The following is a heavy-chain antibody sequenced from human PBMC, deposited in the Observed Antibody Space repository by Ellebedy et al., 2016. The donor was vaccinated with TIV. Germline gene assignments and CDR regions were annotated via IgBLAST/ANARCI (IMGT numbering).Heavy chain of an antibody. Sequence: SVKGRFTVSRDNANNSVYLQMNSLRAEDTAVYYCARGYCSSTSCYGTVGDYWGQGTLVTVSS. CDR3: ARGYCSSTSCYGTVGDY. V-gene: IGHV3-21*01. J-gene: IGHJ4*02. D-gene: IGHD2-2*01.